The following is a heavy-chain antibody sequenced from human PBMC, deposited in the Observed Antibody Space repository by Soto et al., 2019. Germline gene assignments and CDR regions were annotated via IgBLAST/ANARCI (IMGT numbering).Heavy chain of an antibody. CDR3: ARDRPDMVTDYHPMFDF. V-gene: IGHV3-74*01. CDR2: IKHDATST. D-gene: IGHD4-17*01. Sequence: GGSLRLSCKASGFSFSDHWMHWVRQAPGKGPVWVSRIKHDATSTKYADFVKGRFTISRDNAKNTLYLQLNSLGAEDTAVYYCARDRPDMVTDYHPMFDFWGQGALVTVSS. CDR1: GFSFSDHW. J-gene: IGHJ4*02.